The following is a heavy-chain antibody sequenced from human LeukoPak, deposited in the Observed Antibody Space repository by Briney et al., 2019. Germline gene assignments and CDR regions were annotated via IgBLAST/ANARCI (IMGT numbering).Heavy chain of an antibody. Sequence: SETLSLTCAVYGGSFSGYYWSWIRQPPGKGLEWIGEINHSGSTNYNPSLKSRVTISVDTSKNQFSLKLSSVTAADTAVYYCARSQTGGTFDYWGQGALVTVSS. V-gene: IGHV4-34*01. CDR3: ARSQTGGTFDY. CDR2: INHSGST. CDR1: GGSFSGYY. D-gene: IGHD1-26*01. J-gene: IGHJ4*02.